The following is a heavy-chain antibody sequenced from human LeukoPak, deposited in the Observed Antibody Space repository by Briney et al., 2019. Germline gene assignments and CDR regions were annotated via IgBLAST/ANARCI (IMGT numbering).Heavy chain of an antibody. J-gene: IGHJ4*02. CDR1: GFTFSSYA. Sequence: GGSLRLSCAASGFTFSSYAMSWVRQAPGKGLEWVSAISGSGGSTYYADSVKGRFTISRDNSKNTLYLQMNSLRAEDTAVYYCAKDLFRGGDCSIHIDYWGQGTLVTVSS. V-gene: IGHV3-23*01. CDR3: AKDLFRGGDCSIHIDY. D-gene: IGHD2-21*02. CDR2: ISGSGGST.